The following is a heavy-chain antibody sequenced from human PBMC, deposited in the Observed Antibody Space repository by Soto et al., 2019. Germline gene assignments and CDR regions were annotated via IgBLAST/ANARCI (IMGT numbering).Heavy chain of an antibody. Sequence: PGVSLRLSCAASGFTFSSYGMHWVRQAPGKGLEWVAVISYDGSNKYYADSVKGRFTISRDNSKNTLYLQMNSLRAEDTAVYYCAKDLHYSGYERDYSYYGMDVWGQGTTVTVSS. J-gene: IGHJ6*02. V-gene: IGHV3-30*18. CDR2: ISYDGSNK. CDR1: GFTFSSYG. CDR3: AKDLHYSGYERDYSYYGMDV. D-gene: IGHD5-12*01.